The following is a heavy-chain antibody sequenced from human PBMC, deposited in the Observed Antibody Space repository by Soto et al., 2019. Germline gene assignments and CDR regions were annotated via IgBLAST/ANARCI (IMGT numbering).Heavy chain of an antibody. D-gene: IGHD2-2*01. CDR2: INPSGGST. V-gene: IGHV1-46*01. J-gene: IGHJ5*02. CDR3: ARDVGYCSSTSCQNWFDP. CDR1: GYTFTSYY. Sequence: AAVKVSCKACGYTFTSYYMHWVRQAPGQGLEWMGIINPSGGSTSYAQKFQGRVTMTRDTSTSTVYMELSSLRSEDTAVYYCARDVGYCSSTSCQNWFDPWGQGTLVTVSS.